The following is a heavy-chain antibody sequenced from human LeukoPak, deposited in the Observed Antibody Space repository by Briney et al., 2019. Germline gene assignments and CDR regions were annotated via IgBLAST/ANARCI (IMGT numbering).Heavy chain of an antibody. CDR3: ARTLGYCSGGSCYPHYFDY. V-gene: IGHV4-61*09. J-gene: IGHJ4*02. CDR1: GVSISSGSYY. CDR2: IYTSGSP. D-gene: IGHD2-15*01. Sequence: SETLSLTCTVSGVSISSGSYYWSWIRQPAGKGLEWIGHIYTSGSPTYSPSLKSRLTISADTSKNQFSLKLSSVTAADTAVYYCARTLGYCSGGSCYPHYFDYWGQGTLVTVSS.